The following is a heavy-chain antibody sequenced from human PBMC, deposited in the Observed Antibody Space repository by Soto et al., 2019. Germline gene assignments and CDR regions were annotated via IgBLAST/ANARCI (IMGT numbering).Heavy chain of an antibody. V-gene: IGHV1-18*01. CDR3: ARSCSTTSCYEANWFDP. Sequence: QVQLVQSGAEVKKPGASVKVSCKASGYTFTSYGISWVRQAPGQGLEWMGWISAYNGNTNYAQKLKGRVTMTTDTSPSTAYMELRSLRSNDTAVYYCARSCSTTSCYEANWFDPWGQGTLVTVSS. CDR2: ISAYNGNT. CDR1: GYTFTSYG. J-gene: IGHJ5*02. D-gene: IGHD2-2*01.